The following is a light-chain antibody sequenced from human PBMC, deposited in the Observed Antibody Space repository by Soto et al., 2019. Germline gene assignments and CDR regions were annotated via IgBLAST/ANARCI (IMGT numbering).Light chain of an antibody. CDR1: SSDVGGYNY. CDR2: DVX. J-gene: IGLJ1*01. CDR3: SSYTSSSTPYV. Sequence: QSALTQPASVSGSPGQSITISCTGTSSDVGGYNYVSWYQQHPGKAPKLMIXDVXXRPSXVSNRXSGSKSGNTASLTISGXXXXXXXXXYCSSYTSSSTPYVFGTGTKVTVL. V-gene: IGLV2-14*01.